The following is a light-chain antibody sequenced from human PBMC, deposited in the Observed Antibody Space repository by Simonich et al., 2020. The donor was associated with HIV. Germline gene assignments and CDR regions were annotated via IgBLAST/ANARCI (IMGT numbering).Light chain of an antibody. J-gene: IGLJ2*01. CDR2: SNY. V-gene: IGLV1-44*01. CDR3: AAWDDSLNGHVV. CDR1: GSNIGSNP. Sequence: QSVLTQPPSASGTPGQRVTISCSGGGSNIGSNPVNWYQRLPGTAPKLLISSNYYRPSGCPYRFSGSKSGTSASLAISGLQSADEADYYCAAWDDSLNGHVVFGGGTKLTVL.